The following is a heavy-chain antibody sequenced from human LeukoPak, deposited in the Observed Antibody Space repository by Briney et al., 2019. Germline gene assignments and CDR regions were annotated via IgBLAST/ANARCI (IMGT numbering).Heavy chain of an antibody. CDR1: GFTFSIYE. Sequence: GGSLRLSCAASGFTFSIYEMNWVRQAPGKELEWVSVIYTGGGRYYADSVRGRFTISRDTSKNMVFLQMNSLRVEDTAVYYCARGIDYWGRGTLVTVSS. CDR3: ARGIDY. J-gene: IGHJ4*02. V-gene: IGHV3-53*01. CDR2: IYTGGGR.